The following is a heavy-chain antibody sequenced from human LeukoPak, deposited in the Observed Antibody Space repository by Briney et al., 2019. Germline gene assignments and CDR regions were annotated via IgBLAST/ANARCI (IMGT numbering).Heavy chain of an antibody. CDR1: GFTFSDYD. CDR3: ARRGSHWNTYYYYMDV. V-gene: IGHV3-11*04. D-gene: IGHD1/OR15-1a*01. J-gene: IGHJ6*03. Sequence: GGSLRLSCAASGFTFSDYDMSWIRQAPGKGREWVSYISSSGSTIYYADSVKGRFTISRDNAKNSLYLQMNSLRAEDTAVYYCARRGSHWNTYYYYMDVWGKGTTVTVSS. CDR2: ISSSGSTI.